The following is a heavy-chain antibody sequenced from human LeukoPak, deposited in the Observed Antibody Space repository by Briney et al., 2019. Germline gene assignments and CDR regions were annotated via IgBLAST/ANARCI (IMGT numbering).Heavy chain of an antibody. J-gene: IGHJ6*02. CDR2: IYSGGST. CDR1: GFTVRCKY. CDR3: ARGGPDRYYYYYYGMDV. Sequence: GSLRLSCAASGFTVRCKYMSWVRQAPGKGLEWVSVIYSGGSTYYADSVKGRFTISRDNSKNTLYLQMNSLRAEDTAVYYCARGGPDRYYYYYYGMDVWGQGTTVTVSS. D-gene: IGHD1-14*01. V-gene: IGHV3-66*01.